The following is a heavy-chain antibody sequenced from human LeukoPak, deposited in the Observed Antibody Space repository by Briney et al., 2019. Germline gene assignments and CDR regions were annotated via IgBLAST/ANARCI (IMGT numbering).Heavy chain of an antibody. D-gene: IGHD3-16*02. CDR2: IYYSGTT. V-gene: IGHV4-59*12. Sequence: SETLSLTCTVSGASISTSYWSWIRQPPGKGLEWIGYIYYSGTTNYNPSLKSRVTISVDTSKNQFSLKLSSVTAADTAVHYCASIVRSFDYWGQGTLVTVSS. CDR1: GASISTSY. J-gene: IGHJ4*02. CDR3: ASIVRSFDY.